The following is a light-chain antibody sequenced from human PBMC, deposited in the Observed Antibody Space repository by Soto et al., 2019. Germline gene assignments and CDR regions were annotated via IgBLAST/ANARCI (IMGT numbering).Light chain of an antibody. Sequence: QSVLTQPASVSGSPGQSITISCTGTTSDVGGYNFVSWYQQHPGKAPKLLIYEVSNRPSGVSNRFSGSESGNTASLSISGLQTEYEADYYCSSYASTTTLVVLGGGTKLTVL. CDR2: EVS. CDR1: TSDVGGYNF. CDR3: SSYASTTTLVV. J-gene: IGLJ3*02. V-gene: IGLV2-14*01.